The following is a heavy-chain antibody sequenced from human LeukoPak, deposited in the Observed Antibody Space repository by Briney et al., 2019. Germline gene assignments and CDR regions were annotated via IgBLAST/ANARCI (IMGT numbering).Heavy chain of an antibody. CDR3: ARDPFYYDAAGSDDY. J-gene: IGHJ4*02. D-gene: IGHD3-22*01. CDR2: ISSGSTYI. CDR1: EFTFNSYS. Sequence: GGSLRLSCAASEFTFNSYSFNWIRQPPGEGLEWVSSISSGSTYIHYSDSVKGRFTVSRDNAKNSLYLQMNNLRAEDTAVYYCARDPFYYDAAGSDDYWGQGTLVTVSS. V-gene: IGHV3-21*01.